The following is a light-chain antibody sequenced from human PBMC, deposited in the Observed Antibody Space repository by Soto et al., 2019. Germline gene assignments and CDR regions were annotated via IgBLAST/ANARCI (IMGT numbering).Light chain of an antibody. Sequence: DIQMTQSPSSLSASVGDGVTITCRASQSISSYVSWYRQKPGKAPKLLIYAASRLESGVPSRFSGSRSGTDFTLTISSLQPEDFATYYCQQSYSRMTFGQGTKVDIK. CDR1: QSISSY. CDR2: AAS. V-gene: IGKV1-39*01. CDR3: QQSYSRMT. J-gene: IGKJ1*01.